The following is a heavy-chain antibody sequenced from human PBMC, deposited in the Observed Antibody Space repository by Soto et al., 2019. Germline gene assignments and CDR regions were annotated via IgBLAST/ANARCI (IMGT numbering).Heavy chain of an antibody. J-gene: IGHJ4*02. V-gene: IGHV3-21*01. D-gene: IGHD5-18*01. CDR3: ARDQPVYGYGYGLGY. Sequence: EVQLVESGGGLVKPGGSLRLSCAASGFTFSSYSMNWVRQAPGKGLEWVSSISSSSSYIYYADSVKGRFTISRDNAKNSLYLQMNSLRAEDTAVYYCARDQPVYGYGYGLGYWGQGTLVTVSS. CDR1: GFTFSSYS. CDR2: ISSSSSYI.